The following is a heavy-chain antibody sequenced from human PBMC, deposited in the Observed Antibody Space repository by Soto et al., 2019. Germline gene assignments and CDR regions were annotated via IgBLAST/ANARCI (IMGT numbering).Heavy chain of an antibody. J-gene: IGHJ4*02. Sequence: EVQLVESGGGLVQPGGSLRLSCEASGFTFSTFWMHWVRQAPGKGLVWVSRINSDGSSTYYADSVKGRVTISRDNAKNTLYLQLNRLRPEATAVYYCARDFEYWGQGTLVTVSS. V-gene: IGHV3-74*01. CDR1: GFTFSTFW. CDR3: ARDFEY. CDR2: INSDGSST.